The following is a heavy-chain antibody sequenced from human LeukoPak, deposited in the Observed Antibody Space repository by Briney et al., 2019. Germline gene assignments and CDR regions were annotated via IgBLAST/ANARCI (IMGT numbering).Heavy chain of an antibody. D-gene: IGHD6-19*01. V-gene: IGHV4-34*01. CDR3: SRVSYSSGWYEAFDI. Sequence: SETLSLTCAVYGGSFSGYYWSWIRQPPGNGLEWIGEINHSGSTNYNPSLKSRVTISVDTSKNQFSLKLNSVTAADTAMYYCSRVSYSSGWYEAFDIWGQGTMVTVSS. CDR2: INHSGST. CDR1: GGSFSGYY. J-gene: IGHJ3*02.